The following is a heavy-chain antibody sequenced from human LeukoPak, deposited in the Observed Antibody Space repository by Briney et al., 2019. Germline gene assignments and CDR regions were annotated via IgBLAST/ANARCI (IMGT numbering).Heavy chain of an antibody. J-gene: IGHJ6*03. CDR2: IFYSGST. D-gene: IGHD6-6*01. Sequence: SETLSLTCTVSGGSISTSNYYWGWVRQPPGKGLEWIGNIFYSGSTYYSPSLKSRVTISVDKSKNQFSLKLSSVTAADTAVYYCARGEYSSSSLNYYYYMDVRGKGTTVTVSS. CDR3: ARGEYSSSSLNYYYYMDV. V-gene: IGHV4-39*07. CDR1: GGSISTSNYY.